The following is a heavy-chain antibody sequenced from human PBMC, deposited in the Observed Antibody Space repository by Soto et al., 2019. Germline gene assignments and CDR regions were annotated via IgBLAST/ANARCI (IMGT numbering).Heavy chain of an antibody. Sequence: SETLSLTCTVSGVTVSSDAYYWSWIRQPPWKGLEWIGNIYHRGNTYYSPSLKSRLVIGLDTSKNQFSLSLSSVTAADTAVYFCARYRFSGNRWSKFDYWGQGXLVTVSS. CDR2: IYHRGNT. CDR3: ARYRFSGNRWSKFDY. D-gene: IGHD3-16*02. V-gene: IGHV4-31*03. CDR1: GVTVSSDAYY. J-gene: IGHJ4*02.